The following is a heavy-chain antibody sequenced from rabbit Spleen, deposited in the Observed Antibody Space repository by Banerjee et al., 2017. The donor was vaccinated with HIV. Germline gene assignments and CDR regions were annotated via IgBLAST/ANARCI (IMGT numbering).Heavy chain of an antibody. D-gene: IGHD8-1*01. V-gene: IGHV1S40*01. J-gene: IGHJ4*01. CDR1: GFSFNSGDD. Sequence: QSLEESGGGLVKPGASLTLTCKASGFSFNSGDDMYWVRQAPGKGLEWIGYIDPVFGITYYANWVNGRFSISRENAQNTVFLQMTSLTAADTATYFCARDGAGGSYFALWGPGTLVTVS. CDR3: ARDGAGGSYFAL. CDR2: IDPVFGIT.